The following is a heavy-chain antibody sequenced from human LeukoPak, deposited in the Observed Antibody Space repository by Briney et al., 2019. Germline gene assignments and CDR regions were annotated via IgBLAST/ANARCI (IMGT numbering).Heavy chain of an antibody. CDR1: EFTFSNYW. V-gene: IGHV3-7*01. J-gene: IGHJ6*03. CDR2: IKQDGSDK. D-gene: IGHD4-11*01. CDR3: AREKGNYDGYYNYYMDV. Sequence: GGSLRLSCAASEFTFSNYWMNWVRQAPGKGLEWVANIKQDGSDKYYVDSVKGRFTISRDNAKNSLYLQMNSLRAEDTAVYYCAREKGNYDGYYNYYMDVWGKGTTVTVSS.